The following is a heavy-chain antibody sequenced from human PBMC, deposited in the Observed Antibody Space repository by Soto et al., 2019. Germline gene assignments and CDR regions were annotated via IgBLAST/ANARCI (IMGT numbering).Heavy chain of an antibody. D-gene: IGHD3-22*01. J-gene: IGHJ4*01. CDR2: IKSKTDGGTT. V-gene: IGHV3-15*01. CDR1: GFTFTNAW. CDR3: TPGRYSDSGNSYFSLLV. Sequence: PGGSLRLSCAGSGFTFTNAWMSWVRQAPGKGLEWVGRIKSKTDGGTTDYAAPVKGRFTISRDDSKNTLYLQMNSLETEDTAVYYCTPGRYSDSGNSYFSLLVWGHGTLVTVSS.